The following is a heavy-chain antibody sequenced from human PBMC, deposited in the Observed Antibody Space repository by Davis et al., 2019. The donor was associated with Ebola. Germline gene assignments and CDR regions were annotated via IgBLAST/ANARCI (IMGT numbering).Heavy chain of an antibody. V-gene: IGHV5-51*01. CDR2: IFPGDSDT. CDR3: ARSSWNFGSHFDH. J-gene: IGHJ4*02. D-gene: IGHD1-7*01. CDR1: GYSFNTYW. Sequence: GESLKISCKGSGYSFNTYWIGWVRQMPGKGLEWMGIIFPGDSDTRSSPSFQGQVTISADKSLNTAYLQWNSLKASDTAIYYCARSSWNFGSHFDHWGQGTLVTVSS.